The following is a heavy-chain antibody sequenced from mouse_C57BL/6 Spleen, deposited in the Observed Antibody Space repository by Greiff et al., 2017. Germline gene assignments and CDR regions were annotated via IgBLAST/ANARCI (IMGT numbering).Heavy chain of an antibody. V-gene: IGHV1-54*01. Sequence: QVQLQQSGAELVRPGTSVKVSCKASGYAFTNYLIEWVKQRPGQGLEWIGVINPGSGGTNYNEKFKGKATLTADKSSSTAYMQLRSLTSEDSAVYFCARGDFITTVPWYFYVWGTGTTVTVSS. CDR3: ARGDFITTVPWYFYV. CDR2: INPGSGGT. D-gene: IGHD1-1*01. CDR1: GYAFTNYL. J-gene: IGHJ1*03.